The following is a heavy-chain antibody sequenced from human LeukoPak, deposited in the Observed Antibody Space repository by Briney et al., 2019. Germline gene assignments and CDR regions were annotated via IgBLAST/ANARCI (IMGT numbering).Heavy chain of an antibody. CDR2: IRYDGSNK. Sequence: GGSLRLSCAASGFTFSSYGMHWVRQAPGKGLEWVAFIRYDGSNKYYADSVKGRFTISRDNSKNTLYLQMNSLRAEDTAVYYCAKDPTYYNDSSGPRYFDYWGQGTLVTVSS. CDR3: AKDPTYYNDSSGPRYFDY. V-gene: IGHV3-30*02. D-gene: IGHD3-22*01. CDR1: GFTFSSYG. J-gene: IGHJ4*02.